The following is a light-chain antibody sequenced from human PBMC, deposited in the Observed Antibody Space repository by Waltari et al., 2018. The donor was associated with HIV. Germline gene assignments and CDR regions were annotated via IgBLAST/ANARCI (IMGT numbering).Light chain of an antibody. CDR1: QSISGN. J-gene: IGKJ2*01. Sequence: ELVMTQSPVPLSVSPEERATLACRASQSISGNLAWYQQKPGQAPRLLIYGASTRATGIPARFSGSGSGTEFTLAISSLQSEDFAVYYCQQYNNWPRTFGQGTKLEIK. CDR3: QQYNNWPRT. V-gene: IGKV3-15*01. CDR2: GAS.